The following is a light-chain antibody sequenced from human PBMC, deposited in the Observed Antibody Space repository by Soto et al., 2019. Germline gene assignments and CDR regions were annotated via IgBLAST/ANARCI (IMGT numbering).Light chain of an antibody. CDR2: GAS. Sequence: EIVLTQSPGTLSLSPGERATLSCRASQSVSSSYLAWYQQKPGQAPRPLIYGASSRATGLPDRFSGSGSGTDFTLTISRLEPEDFAVYYCQKYCSGTWTFGHGTKVEIK. J-gene: IGKJ1*01. V-gene: IGKV3-20*01. CDR3: QKYCSGTWT. CDR1: QSVSSSY.